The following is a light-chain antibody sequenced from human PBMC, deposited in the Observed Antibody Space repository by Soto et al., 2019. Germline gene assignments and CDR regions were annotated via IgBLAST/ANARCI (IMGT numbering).Light chain of an antibody. J-gene: IGKJ4*01. CDR2: DAS. V-gene: IGKV3-11*01. CDR3: QQRSNWPPGGT. Sequence: EIVLTQSPATLSLSPGERATLSCRASQSVGTHLAWYQKKPGQGPRLLIYDASTRATGIPARFSGGGSGTDFTLTISSLEPDDFAVYYCQQRSNWPPGGTCGGGTKVEIK. CDR1: QSVGTH.